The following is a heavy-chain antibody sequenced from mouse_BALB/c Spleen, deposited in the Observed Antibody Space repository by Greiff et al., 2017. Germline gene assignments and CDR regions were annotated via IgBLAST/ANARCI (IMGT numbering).Heavy chain of an antibody. CDR1: GFTFSSFG. CDR3: ARYYRYDAMDY. J-gene: IGHJ4*01. V-gene: IGHV5-17*02. D-gene: IGHD2-14*01. CDR2: ISSGSSTI. Sequence: DVKLVESGGGLVQPGGSRKLSCAASGFTFSSFGMHWVRQAPEKGLEWVAYISSGSSTIYYADTVKGRFTISRDNPKNTLFLQMTSLRSEDTAMYYCARYYRYDAMDYWGQGTSVTVSS.